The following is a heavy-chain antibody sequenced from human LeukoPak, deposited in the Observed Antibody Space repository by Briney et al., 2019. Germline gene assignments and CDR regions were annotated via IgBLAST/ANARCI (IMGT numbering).Heavy chain of an antibody. CDR1: GNSVSSNSAA. Sequence: PSQTLSLTCAISGNSVSSNSAAWNWIRQSPSTGLEWLGRTYYRSKWYNDYAVSVKSRITINPDTSKNQFSLQLNSVTPEDTAVYYCARGDSSGWINWFDPWGQGTLVTVSS. CDR2: TYYRSKWYN. V-gene: IGHV6-1*01. J-gene: IGHJ5*02. D-gene: IGHD6-19*01. CDR3: ARGDSSGWINWFDP.